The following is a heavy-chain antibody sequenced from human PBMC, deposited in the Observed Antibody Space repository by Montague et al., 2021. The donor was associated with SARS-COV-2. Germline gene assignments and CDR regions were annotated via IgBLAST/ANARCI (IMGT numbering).Heavy chain of an antibody. CDR1: GFSLNTSGMC. D-gene: IGHD4-17*01. J-gene: IGHJ4*02. V-gene: IGHV2-70*01. CDR3: ARSYGDYRDSYLDY. CDR2: IDWDEDQ. Sequence: PALVKPTQTLTLTCTFSGFSLNTSGMCVSWIRQPPGKALEWLALIDWDEDQYYSTSLKTRLTISKDTSKNQVVLTMTNMDPIDTATYYCARSYGDYRDSYLDYWGQGTLVTVSP.